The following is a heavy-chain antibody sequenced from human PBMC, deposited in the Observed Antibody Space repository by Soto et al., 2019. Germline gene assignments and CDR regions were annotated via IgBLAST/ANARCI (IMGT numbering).Heavy chain of an antibody. CDR2: ISAYNGNT. D-gene: IGHD3-3*01. V-gene: IGHV1-18*04. J-gene: IGHJ3*02. CDR3: ARSDTIFGVVMSAFDI. CDR1: GYTFTSYG. Sequence: ASVKVSCKASGYTFTSYGISWVRQAPGQGLEWMGWISAYNGNTNYAQKLQGRVTMTTDTSTSTAYMELRSLRSDDTAVYYCARSDTIFGVVMSAFDIWGQGTMVTVSS.